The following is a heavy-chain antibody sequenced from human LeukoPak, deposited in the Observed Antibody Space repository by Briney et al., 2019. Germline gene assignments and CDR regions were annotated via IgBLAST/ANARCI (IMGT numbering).Heavy chain of an antibody. V-gene: IGHV5-51*01. CDR1: GYAFSTYW. CDR2: IYPSDSDS. J-gene: IGHJ3*02. CDR3: ARSKIAGSDVFDI. D-gene: IGHD2-15*01. Sequence: GESPKTSCKGSGYAFSTYWIGWVRQMPGEGLEWMGIIYPSDSDSTYSPSFQGQVTFSVDKSISTAYLQWSSLKASDTAMYFCARSKIAGSDVFDIWAKGQWSPSLQ.